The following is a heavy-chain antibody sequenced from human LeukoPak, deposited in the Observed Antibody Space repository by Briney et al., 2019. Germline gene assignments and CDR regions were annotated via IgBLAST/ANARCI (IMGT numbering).Heavy chain of an antibody. Sequence: GGSLRLSCAASGFTFSSHWMHWVRQAPEKGLVGVSHINADGSATYYAASVKGRFTISRDNARNTLYLQMHSLTAEDTGVYYCVRGALRDCSYTSCTRGNWFDPWGQGTLATVSS. CDR2: INADGSAT. CDR3: VRGALRDCSYTSCTRGNWFDP. CDR1: GFTFSSHW. D-gene: IGHD2-2*01. V-gene: IGHV3-74*01. J-gene: IGHJ5*02.